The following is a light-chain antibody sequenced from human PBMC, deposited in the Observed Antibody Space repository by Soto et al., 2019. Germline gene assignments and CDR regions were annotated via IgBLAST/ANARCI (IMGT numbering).Light chain of an antibody. V-gene: IGKV3-20*01. Sequence: EIVLTQSPGTLSLSPGERATLSCRASQSVSSSYLAWYQQKPGQAPRPLFYGASSRATGIPDRFSGSGSGTDFTLTISRLEPEDFAVYYCQQYGSSPPVTFGQGTRLEIK. CDR2: GAS. CDR1: QSVSSSY. J-gene: IGKJ5*01. CDR3: QQYGSSPPVT.